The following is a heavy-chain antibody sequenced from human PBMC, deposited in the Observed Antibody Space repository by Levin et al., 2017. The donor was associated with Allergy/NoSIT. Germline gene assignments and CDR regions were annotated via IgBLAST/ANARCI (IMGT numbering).Heavy chain of an antibody. CDR3: ASVWFGGRLHSYFDY. Sequence: GGSLRLSCAASGFTFSSYAMHWVRQAPGKGLEWVAVISYDGSNKYYADSVKGRFTISRDNSKNTLYLQMNSLRAEDTAVYYCASVWFGGRLHSYFDYWGQGTLVTVSS. CDR2: ISYDGSNK. D-gene: IGHD3-10*01. V-gene: IGHV3-30-3*01. CDR1: GFTFSSYA. J-gene: IGHJ4*02.